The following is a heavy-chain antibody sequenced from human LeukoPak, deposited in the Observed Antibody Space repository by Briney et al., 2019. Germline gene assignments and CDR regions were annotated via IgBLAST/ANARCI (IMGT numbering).Heavy chain of an antibody. CDR2: INAGNGNT. CDR3: ARDLGVLRFLEWPYGMDV. Sequence: ASVKVSCKASGYTFTSYAMHWVRQAPGQRLKWMGWINAGNGNTKYSQKFQGRVTITRDTSASTAYMELSSLRSEDTAVYYCARDLGVLRFLEWPYGMDVWGQGTTVTVSS. CDR1: GYTFTSYA. V-gene: IGHV1-3*01. J-gene: IGHJ6*02. D-gene: IGHD3-3*01.